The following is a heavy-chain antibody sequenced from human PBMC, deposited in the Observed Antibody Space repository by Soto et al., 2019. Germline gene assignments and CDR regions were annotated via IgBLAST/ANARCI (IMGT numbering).Heavy chain of an antibody. D-gene: IGHD6-13*01. CDR3: AILSGKRGIAAAGTDY. Sequence: QVQLVESGGGVVQPGRSLRLSCAASGFTFSSYGMHWVRQAPGKGLEWVAVISYDGSNKYYADSVKGRCTISRDNSKNTLYLQMNSLRAEDTAVYYCAILSGKRGIAAAGTDYWGQGTLVTVSS. CDR1: GFTFSSYG. J-gene: IGHJ4*02. V-gene: IGHV3-30*03. CDR2: ISYDGSNK.